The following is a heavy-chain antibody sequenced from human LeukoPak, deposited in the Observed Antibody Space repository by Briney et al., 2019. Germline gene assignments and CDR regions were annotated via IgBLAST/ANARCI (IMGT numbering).Heavy chain of an antibody. CDR2: INPSGGST. J-gene: IGHJ4*02. Sequence: ASVTVTCKSSVYTFTNYYMHWVRQAPGQGLEWMGIINPSGGSTSYAQKFQGRVTMTRDTSTSTVYMELSSLRSEDTAVYYCARAYSTVTTTDYWGQGTLVTVSS. CDR3: ARAYSTVTTTDY. D-gene: IGHD4-17*01. CDR1: VYTFTNYY. V-gene: IGHV1-46*01.